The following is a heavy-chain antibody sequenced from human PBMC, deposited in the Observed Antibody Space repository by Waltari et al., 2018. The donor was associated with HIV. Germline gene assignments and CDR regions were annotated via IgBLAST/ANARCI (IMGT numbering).Heavy chain of an antibody. CDR2: TAPFFGV. J-gene: IGHJ3*01. V-gene: IGHV1-69*19. Sequence: QAQLVQSGAGTKKPGSSVTVSCQASGGAFDPFDFTWVRQAPGQGLEWLGGTAPFFGVIYAQDFNGRVTITSNPSTRTVFLELGGLRPDDTAVYFCAKSDFTELVRGQKAFDVWGQGT. CDR3: AKSDFTELVRGQKAFDV. D-gene: IGHD1-26*01. CDR1: GGAFDPFD.